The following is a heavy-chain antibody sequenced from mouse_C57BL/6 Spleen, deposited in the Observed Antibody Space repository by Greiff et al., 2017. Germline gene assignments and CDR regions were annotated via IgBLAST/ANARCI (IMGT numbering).Heavy chain of an antibody. CDR1: GYTFTDYY. Sequence: EVKLEESGPVLVKPGASVKMSCKASGYTFTDYYMNWVKQSHGKSLEWIGVINPYNGGTSYNQKFKGKATLTVDKSSSTAYMELNSLTSEDSAVYYCARLDDFYAMDYWGQGTSVTVSS. CDR3: ARLDDFYAMDY. J-gene: IGHJ4*01. V-gene: IGHV1-19*01. CDR2: INPYNGGT.